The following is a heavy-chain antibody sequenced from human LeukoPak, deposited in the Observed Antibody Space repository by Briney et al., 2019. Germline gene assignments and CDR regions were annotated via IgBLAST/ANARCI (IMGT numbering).Heavy chain of an antibody. J-gene: IGHJ4*02. D-gene: IGHD3-10*01. CDR3: ARDSGSGNFDY. Sequence: SETLSLTCTVSGGSISSSSYYWGWIRQPAGKGLEWIGRISSSGTTNYNPSLKSRVTMSVDTSKNQFSLKLSSVTAADTAMYYCARDSGSGNFDYWGQGTLVTVSS. CDR1: GGSISSSSYY. CDR2: ISSSGTT. V-gene: IGHV4-61*02.